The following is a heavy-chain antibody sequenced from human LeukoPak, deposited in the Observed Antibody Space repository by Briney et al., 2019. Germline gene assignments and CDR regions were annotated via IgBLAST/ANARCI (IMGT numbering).Heavy chain of an antibody. CDR2: IYLYGTT. CDR1: GYSISTGYY. J-gene: IGHJ6*02. V-gene: IGHV4-38-2*02. CDR3: ARQKWEQQGRDYYFNGLDV. D-gene: IGHD1-26*01. Sequence: SETLSLTCIVSGYSISTGYYWGWIRQPPVKGLECIGEIYLYGTTNYNPSLKSRVTMSVDRSKNQFSLKLSSVTAADTAVYYCARQKWEQQGRDYYFNGLDVWGPGTTVTVSS.